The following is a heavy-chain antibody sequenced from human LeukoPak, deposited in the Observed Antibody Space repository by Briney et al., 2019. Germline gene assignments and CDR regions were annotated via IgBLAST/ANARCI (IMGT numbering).Heavy chain of an antibody. J-gene: IGHJ4*02. CDR2: ISSSGSII. D-gene: IGHD1-1*01. CDR3: ARDRRTTGTWYFDY. V-gene: IGHV3-11*01. Sequence: GGSLRLSCAASGFSLSDYYMSWIRQAPGKGLEWVSYISSSGSIIYYPDSVKGRFTISRDNAKNSLYLQMNSLRAEDTAVYYCARDRRTTGTWYFDYWGQGTLVTVPS. CDR1: GFSLSDYY.